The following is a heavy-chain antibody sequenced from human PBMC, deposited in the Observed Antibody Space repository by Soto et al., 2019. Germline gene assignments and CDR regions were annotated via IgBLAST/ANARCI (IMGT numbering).Heavy chain of an antibody. J-gene: IGHJ4*02. D-gene: IGHD2-15*01. V-gene: IGHV3-23*01. CDR3: VKDDGGNPSTEPH. CDR2: ICGSGDRT. CDR1: GITIRNYP. Sequence: EVQLQESGGGLVQPGGSLRLSCAASGITIRNYPMSWVRQAPGKGLDWVSGICGSGDRTYYADSAKGRFTISKDFSKNSLSLQLDSLRVEDTAVYFCVKDDGGNPSTEPHWGQGTLVTVSS.